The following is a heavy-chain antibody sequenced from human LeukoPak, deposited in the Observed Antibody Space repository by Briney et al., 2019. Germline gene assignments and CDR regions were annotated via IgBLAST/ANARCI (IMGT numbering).Heavy chain of an antibody. Sequence: ASVKVSCKASGYTFTGYYMHWVRQAPGQGLEWMGWVNPNSGGTNYAQKFQGRVTMTRDTSISTAYMELSRLRSDGTAVYYCARSYGSGSSYFDYWGQGTLVTVSS. CDR3: ARSYGSGSSYFDY. CDR1: GYTFTGYY. J-gene: IGHJ4*02. D-gene: IGHD3-10*01. V-gene: IGHV1-2*02. CDR2: VNPNSGGT.